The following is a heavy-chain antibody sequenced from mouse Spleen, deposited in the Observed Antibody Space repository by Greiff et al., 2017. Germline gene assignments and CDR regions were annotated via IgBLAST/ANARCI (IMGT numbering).Heavy chain of an antibody. CDR3: ARGGYGSSWDY. Sequence: VQLQQPGAELVRPGSSVKLSCKASGYTFTSYWMHWVKQRPIQGLEWIGNIDPSDSETHYNQKFKDKATLTVDKSSSTAYMQLSSLTSEDSAVYYCARGGYGSSWDYWGQGTTLTVSS. V-gene: IGHV1-52*01. CDR2: IDPSDSET. CDR1: GYTFTSYW. J-gene: IGHJ2*01. D-gene: IGHD1-1*01.